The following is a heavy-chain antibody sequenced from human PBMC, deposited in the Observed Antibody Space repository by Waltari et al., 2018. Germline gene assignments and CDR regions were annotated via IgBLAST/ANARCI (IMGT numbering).Heavy chain of an antibody. CDR1: GGSFSGYY. Sequence: QVQLQQWGAGLLKPSETLSLTCAVYGGSFSGYYWSWIRQPPGKGLEWIGEINHSGSTNYNPSLKSRVTISVDTSKNQFSLKLSSVTAADTAVYYCARGRSYGGYYYYYYMDVWGKGTTVTVSS. CDR2: INHSGST. D-gene: IGHD5-18*01. V-gene: IGHV4-34*01. CDR3: ARGRSYGGYYYYYYMDV. J-gene: IGHJ6*03.